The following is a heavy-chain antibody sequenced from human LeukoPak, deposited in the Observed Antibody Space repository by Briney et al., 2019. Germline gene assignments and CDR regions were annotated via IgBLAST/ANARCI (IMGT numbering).Heavy chain of an antibody. CDR2: ISSSSSYI. Sequence: GGSLRLSCAASGFTFGSYSMNWVRQAPGKGLEWVSSISSSSSYIYYADSVKGRFTISRDNAKNSLYLQMNSLRAEDTAVYYCARESPLMNSGYDYWGQGTLVTVSS. J-gene: IGHJ4*02. V-gene: IGHV3-21*01. CDR1: GFTFGSYS. D-gene: IGHD5-12*01. CDR3: ARESPLMNSGYDY.